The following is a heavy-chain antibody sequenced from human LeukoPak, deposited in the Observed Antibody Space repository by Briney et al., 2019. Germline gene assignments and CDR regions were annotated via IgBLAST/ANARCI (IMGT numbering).Heavy chain of an antibody. Sequence: SVIYSGGGTYYADSVKGRFTISRDNSKNTLYLQMNSLRAEDTAVYYCAREIVGTAGAFDIWGQGAMVTVSS. D-gene: IGHD2-21*01. V-gene: IGHV3-53*01. CDR3: AREIVGTAGAFDI. CDR2: IYSGGGT. J-gene: IGHJ3*02.